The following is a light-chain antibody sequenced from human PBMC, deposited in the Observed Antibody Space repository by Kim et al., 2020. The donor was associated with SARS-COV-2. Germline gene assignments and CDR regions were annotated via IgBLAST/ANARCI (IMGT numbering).Light chain of an antibody. Sequence: EIVLTQSPGTLCLSPGERATLSCRASQSVGSRYLAWYQQKPGQAPRLLIYGASSRATGIPDRFSGSGSGTDFTLTISRLEAEDIAVYYCQQYGRSPNTFGQGTRLEIK. CDR3: QQYGRSPNT. J-gene: IGKJ5*01. V-gene: IGKV3-20*01. CDR2: GAS. CDR1: QSVGSRY.